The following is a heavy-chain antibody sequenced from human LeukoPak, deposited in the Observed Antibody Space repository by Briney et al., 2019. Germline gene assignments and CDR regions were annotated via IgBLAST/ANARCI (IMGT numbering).Heavy chain of an antibody. CDR3: ASDYDYYDSSGYYYGNFDY. V-gene: IGHV1-2*02. J-gene: IGHJ4*02. CDR1: GYTFTGYY. D-gene: IGHD3-22*01. CDR2: INPNSGGT. Sequence: ASVKVSCKASGYTFTGYYMHWVRQAPGQGLEWMGWINPNSGGTNYAQKFQGRVTMTRDTSISTAYMELSRLRSEDTAVYYCASDYDYYDSSGYYYGNFDYWGQGTLVTVSS.